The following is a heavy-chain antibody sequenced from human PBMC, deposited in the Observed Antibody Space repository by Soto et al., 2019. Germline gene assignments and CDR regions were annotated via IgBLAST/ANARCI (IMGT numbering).Heavy chain of an antibody. CDR1: GYTFTSYA. CDR3: ARDDSSGYGMGY. CDR2: INAGNGNT. Sequence: QVQLVQSGAEVKKPGASVKVSCKASGYTFTSYAMHWVRQAPGQRLEWMGWINAGNGNTKYSQKFQGRVTITRDTSASTAYMELSSLRSEDTAVYYCARDDSSGYGMGYWGQGTLVTVSS. V-gene: IGHV1-3*01. J-gene: IGHJ4*02. D-gene: IGHD3-22*01.